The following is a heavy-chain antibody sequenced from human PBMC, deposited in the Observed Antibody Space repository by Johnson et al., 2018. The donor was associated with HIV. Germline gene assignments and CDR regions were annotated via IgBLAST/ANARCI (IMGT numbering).Heavy chain of an antibody. D-gene: IGHD2-8*01. CDR1: GFTFSNAW. V-gene: IGHV3-15*01. J-gene: IGHJ3*01. CDR3: TTGSCIDGVCYAFDV. CDR2: IKSKYHDETT. Sequence: MHLVESGGGLVQPGRSLRLSCTASGFTFSNAWMNWVRQAPGKGLEWVGRIKSKYHDETTDYAAPVKGRFAISRDDSKNTVYLQMNSLKAEDTAVYYCTTGSCIDGVCYAFDVWGQGTMVTVSS.